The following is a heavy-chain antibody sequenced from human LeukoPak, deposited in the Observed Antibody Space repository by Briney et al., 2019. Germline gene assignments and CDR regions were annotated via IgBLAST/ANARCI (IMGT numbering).Heavy chain of an antibody. CDR3: ARARYETRIWPKSRYDYYHYMDV. D-gene: IGHD3-3*01. Sequence: ASVKVSCKASGYTFTTHTIHWVRQAPGQRLEWMGWINAGNGNTKYSQEFQERVTITRDTSASTAYMELSSLRSEDMAVYYCARARYETRIWPKSRYDYYHYMDVWGKGTTVTVSS. V-gene: IGHV1-3*03. CDR2: INAGNGNT. J-gene: IGHJ6*03. CDR1: GYTFTTHT.